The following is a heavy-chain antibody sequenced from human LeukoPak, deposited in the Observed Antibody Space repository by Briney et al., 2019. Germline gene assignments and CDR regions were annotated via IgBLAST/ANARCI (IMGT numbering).Heavy chain of an antibody. V-gene: IGHV4-59*08. CDR1: GGSVRGYY. CDR3: ARLVQKASGLYDYYYFMDV. D-gene: IGHD5/OR15-5a*01. Sequence: SETLSLTCTVSGGSVRGYYWTWIRQAPGKGLEFVAYIYYSGSTNYNPSLKSRVSTSLDTSTNQFSLSLTSVTATDTATYYCARLVQKASGLYDYYYFMDVWGSRTPVTVSS. CDR2: IYYSGST. J-gene: IGHJ6*04.